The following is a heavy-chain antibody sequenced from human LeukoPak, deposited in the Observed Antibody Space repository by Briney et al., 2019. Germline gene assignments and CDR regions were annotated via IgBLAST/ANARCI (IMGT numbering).Heavy chain of an antibody. CDR2: IGSNGGST. CDR3: ARDVPYYYGMDV. CDR1: GFSFSSYG. D-gene: IGHD3-10*02. Sequence: GGSLRLSCAASGFSFSSYGMHWVRQAPGKGLEYVSTIGSNGGSTYYANSVKGRFTISRDNSKNTLYLQMNSLRAEDTAVYYCARDVPYYYGMDVWGQGTTVTVSS. V-gene: IGHV3-64*01. J-gene: IGHJ6*02.